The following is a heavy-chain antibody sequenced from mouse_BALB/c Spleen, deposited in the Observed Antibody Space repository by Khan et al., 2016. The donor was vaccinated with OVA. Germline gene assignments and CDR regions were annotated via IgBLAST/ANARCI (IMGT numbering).Heavy chain of an antibody. Sequence: QIQLVQSGPELKKPGETVKISCKASGYTFTNYGMNWVKQAPGKGLKWMGWINTYTGEPTYADDFKGRFAFSLETSASTAYLQLNNLKNEDPATYVGARNGNDWYVGVWGAGTTVTVSS. D-gene: IGHD2-1*01. CDR3: ARNGNDWYVGV. CDR2: INTYTGEP. V-gene: IGHV9-3-1*01. J-gene: IGHJ1*01. CDR1: GYTFTNYG.